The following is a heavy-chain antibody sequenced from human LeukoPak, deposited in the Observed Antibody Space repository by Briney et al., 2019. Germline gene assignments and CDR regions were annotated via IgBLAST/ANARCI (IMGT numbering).Heavy chain of an antibody. CDR2: INPDDGDT. D-gene: IGHD6-6*01. CDR1: GYTFTDYY. CDR3: ARVGIYSSYDY. Sequence: ASVKVSCKASGYTFTDYYMHWVRQAPGQGFEWMGWINPDDGDTNYAQKFQGRVTMTRDTSISTAHMELRSLRSDDTAVYYCARVGIYSSYDYWGQGTLVTVSS. V-gene: IGHV1-2*02. J-gene: IGHJ4*02.